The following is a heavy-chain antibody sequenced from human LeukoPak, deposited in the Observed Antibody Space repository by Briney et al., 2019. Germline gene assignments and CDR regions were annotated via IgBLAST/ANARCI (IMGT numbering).Heavy chain of an antibody. J-gene: IGHJ4*02. CDR1: GDSINSYY. CDR2: IYYSGST. D-gene: IGHD5-18*01. V-gene: IGHV4-59*01. Sequence: SETLSLTCTVSGDSINSYYWSWIRQPPGKGLEWIGYIYYSGSTNYNPSLKSRVTMSVDTSKNQFSLKLSSVTAADTAVYYCARSDTAMEIDYWGLGTLVTVSS. CDR3: ARSDTAMEIDY.